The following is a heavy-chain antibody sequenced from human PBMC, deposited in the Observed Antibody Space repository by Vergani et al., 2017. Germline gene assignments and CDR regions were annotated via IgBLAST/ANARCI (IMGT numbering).Heavy chain of an antibody. J-gene: IGHJ6*02. CDR3: ARDGYGSGSYYGVYYYYGMDV. D-gene: IGHD3-10*01. CDR1: GFTFSSYG. V-gene: IGHV3-33*01. CDR2: IWYDGSNK. Sequence: VQLVESGGGVVQPGRSLRLSCAASGFTFSSYGMHWVRQAPGKGLEWVAVIWYDGSNKYYADSVKGRFTISRDNSKNTLYLQMNSLRAEDTAVYYCARDGYGSGSYYGVYYYYGMDVWGQGTTVTVSS.